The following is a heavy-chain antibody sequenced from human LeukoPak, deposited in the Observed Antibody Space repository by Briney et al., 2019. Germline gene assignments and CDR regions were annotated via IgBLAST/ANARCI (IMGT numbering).Heavy chain of an antibody. CDR3: ARGSRGYYDFWSGYYTYYFDY. V-gene: IGHV4-34*01. J-gene: IGHJ4*02. Sequence: SETLSLTCAVYGGSLSGYYWSWIRQPPGKGLEWIGEINHSGSTNYNPSLKSRVTISVDTSKNQFSLKLSSVTAADTAVYYCARGSRGYYDFWSGYYTYYFDYWGQGTLVTVSS. D-gene: IGHD3-3*01. CDR1: GGSLSGYY. CDR2: INHSGST.